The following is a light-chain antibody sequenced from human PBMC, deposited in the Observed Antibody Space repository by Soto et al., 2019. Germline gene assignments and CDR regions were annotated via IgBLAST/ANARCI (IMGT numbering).Light chain of an antibody. Sequence: EIVLTQSPGTLSLSPGERATLSCRASQSVSDSHLAWYHQKPGQPPRLLIYGASNRATGIPDRFSGRGSGTDFTLTISRLEPEDFATYYCHRYDRSPIFTFDPGTKVDV. J-gene: IGKJ3*01. CDR2: GAS. V-gene: IGKV3-20*01. CDR3: HRYDRSPIFT. CDR1: QSVSDSH.